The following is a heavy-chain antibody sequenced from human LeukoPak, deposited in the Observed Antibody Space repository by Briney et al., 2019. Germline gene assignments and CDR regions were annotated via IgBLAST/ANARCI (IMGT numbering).Heavy chain of an antibody. J-gene: IGHJ4*02. D-gene: IGHD2-2*01. Sequence: SETLSLTCTVSGGSTSSSTYYWGWIRQSPGKGLEWIGYIYYSGSTYYNPSLKSRVTISVDTSKNQFSLKLSSVTAADTAVYYCARGDGVVPAAIFDYWGQGTLVTVSS. CDR1: GGSTSSSTYY. CDR2: IYYSGST. CDR3: ARGDGVVPAAIFDY. V-gene: IGHV4-31*03.